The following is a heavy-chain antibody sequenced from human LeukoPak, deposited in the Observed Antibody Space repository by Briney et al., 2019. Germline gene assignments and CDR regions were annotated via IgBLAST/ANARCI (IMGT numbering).Heavy chain of an antibody. CDR3: ARDDYYDSSGPRYCDY. V-gene: IGHV3-9*01. CDR2: ISWNSGSI. D-gene: IGHD3-22*01. Sequence: GGSLRLSCAASGFTFDDYAMHWVRQAPGKGLEWVSGISWNSGSIGYADSVKGRFTISRDNAKNSLYLQMNSLRAEDTAVYYCARDDYYDSSGPRYCDYWGQGTLVTVSS. J-gene: IGHJ4*02. CDR1: GFTFDDYA.